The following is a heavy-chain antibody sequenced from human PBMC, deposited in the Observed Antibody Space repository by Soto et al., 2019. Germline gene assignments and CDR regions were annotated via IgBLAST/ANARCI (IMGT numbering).Heavy chain of an antibody. D-gene: IGHD6-19*01. CDR1: GYTFTSYG. V-gene: IGHV1-18*01. Sequence: QVQLVQSGGEVKKPGASVKVSCKASGYTFTSYGISWVRQAPGQGLEWMGRISAYNGNTNYAQKLQGRVTMTTETSTSYAYLELRSLTSDGTAVYYSAGAVGARGHRFYQRGQRPLVPVSS. J-gene: IGHJ1*01. CDR2: ISAYNGNT. CDR3: AGAVGARGHRFYQ.